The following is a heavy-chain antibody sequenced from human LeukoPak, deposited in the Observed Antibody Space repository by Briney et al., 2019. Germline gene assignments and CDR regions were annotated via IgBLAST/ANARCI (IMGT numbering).Heavy chain of an antibody. CDR1: GVSISSSNR. CDR2: IHHSGST. CDR3: AREGDPTGSYYDY. V-gene: IGHV4-4*02. D-gene: IGHD3-10*01. Sequence: SETLSLTCDVSGVSISSSNRWSWVRQPPGKGLEWIGEIHHSGSTNYNPSLKSRVTMSIDKSKNQFSLNLNSVTAADTAVYYCAREGDPTGSYYDYWGQGILVTVSS. J-gene: IGHJ4*02.